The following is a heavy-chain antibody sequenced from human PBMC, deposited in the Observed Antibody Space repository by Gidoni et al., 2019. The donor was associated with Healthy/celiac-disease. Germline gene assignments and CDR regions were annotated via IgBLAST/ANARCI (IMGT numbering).Heavy chain of an antibody. J-gene: IGHJ4*02. Sequence: QVQLQESGPGLVKPSETLSPTCPVSGCSIRSYYSSWIRQHPGKGLVWIGYIYYSGSTNYTPSLTRRVTISVDTSKIQFSLMLSAVTGADTAVYYCASAHENSGYDSTPPRELDYWGQGTLVTVSS. V-gene: IGHV4-59*01. CDR1: GCSIRSYY. CDR3: ASAHENSGYDSTPPRELDY. D-gene: IGHD5-12*01. CDR2: IYYSGST.